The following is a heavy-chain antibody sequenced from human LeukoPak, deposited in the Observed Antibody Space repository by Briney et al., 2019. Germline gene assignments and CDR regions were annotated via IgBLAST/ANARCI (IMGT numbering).Heavy chain of an antibody. CDR3: AKDEPTAPLDTAMVPGVFDY. CDR1: GFTFSSYA. Sequence: PGGSLRLSCAASGFTFSSYAMSWVRQAPGKGLEWVSAISGSGGSTYYADSVKGRFTISRDNSKNTLYLQMNSLRAEDTAVYYCAKDEPTAPLDTAMVPGVFDYWGQGTLVTVSS. D-gene: IGHD5-18*01. CDR2: ISGSGGST. V-gene: IGHV3-23*01. J-gene: IGHJ4*02.